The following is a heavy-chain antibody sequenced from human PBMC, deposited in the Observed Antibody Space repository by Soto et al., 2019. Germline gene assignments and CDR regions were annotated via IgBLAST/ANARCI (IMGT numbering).Heavy chain of an antibody. CDR3: ATLYFYDRQGTMDV. V-gene: IGHV5-51*01. CDR2: IYPRDSDT. J-gene: IGHJ6*02. CDR1: GYRFSSYW. D-gene: IGHD3-22*01. Sequence: GESLKISCQGSGYRFSSYWIAWVRQMPGKGLEWMGIIYPRDSDTRYSPSFQGQVTISADKSISTAYLQWSSLKASDTAMYYCATLYFYDRQGTMDVWGQGTTVTVSS.